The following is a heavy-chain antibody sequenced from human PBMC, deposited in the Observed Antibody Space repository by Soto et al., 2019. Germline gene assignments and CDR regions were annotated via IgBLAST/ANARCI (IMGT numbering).Heavy chain of an antibody. CDR3: AREGGGYGNYYGMDV. D-gene: IGHD5-12*01. CDR1: GFTFSSYS. J-gene: IGHJ6*02. V-gene: IGHV3-21*01. Sequence: EVQLVESGGGLVKPGGSLRLSCAASGFTFSSYSMNWVRQAPGKGLEWVSSISSSSSYIYYADSVKGRFTISRDNAKNSLDLKMNSLRAEDTAVYYCAREGGGYGNYYGMDVWGQGTTVTVSS. CDR2: ISSSSSYI.